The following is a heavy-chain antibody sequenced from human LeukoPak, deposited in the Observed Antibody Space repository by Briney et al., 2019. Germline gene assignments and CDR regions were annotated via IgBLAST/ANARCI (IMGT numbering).Heavy chain of an antibody. CDR2: ISPYNGNT. Sequence: ASVTVSCKTSGYSFTSYGLSWVRQAPGQGLEWMGWISPYNGNTNYAQKLQDRVSMTTDSSTSTAYMELRSLTSDDTAVYYCARGTAFDIWGQGTLVTVS. CDR1: GYSFTSYG. J-gene: IGHJ3*02. V-gene: IGHV1-18*01. CDR3: ARGTAFDI.